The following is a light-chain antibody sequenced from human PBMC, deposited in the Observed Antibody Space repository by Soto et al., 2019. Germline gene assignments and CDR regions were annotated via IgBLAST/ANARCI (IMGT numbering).Light chain of an antibody. Sequence: DLPMTQSPSSLSASVGDRVTITCQASQDISNYLNWYQQKPGKAPKLLIYDASNLETGVPSRFSGSGSGTDFTFTISSLQPEDIATYYCQQYDYLPITFGGGTKVEIK. CDR2: DAS. CDR3: QQYDYLPIT. J-gene: IGKJ4*01. V-gene: IGKV1-33*01. CDR1: QDISNY.